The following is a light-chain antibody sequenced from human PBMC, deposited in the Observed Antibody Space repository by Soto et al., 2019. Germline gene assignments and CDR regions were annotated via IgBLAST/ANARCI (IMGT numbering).Light chain of an antibody. J-gene: IGKJ5*01. CDR1: QSVADN. CDR3: QQYNYWPIT. Sequence: EVVMTQSPSTLSVSTGERDTLYCRSSQSVADNLAWFQQKPGQGPRLLIYGASTRATGIPARFSGSGSETDFTLTVSSLRSEDSAVYYCQQYNYWPITFGQGTRLEIK. CDR2: GAS. V-gene: IGKV3-15*01.